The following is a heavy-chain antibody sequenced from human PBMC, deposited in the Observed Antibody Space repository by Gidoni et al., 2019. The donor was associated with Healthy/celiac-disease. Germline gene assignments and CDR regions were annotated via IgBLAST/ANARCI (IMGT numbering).Heavy chain of an antibody. CDR1: GGTFHSYA. V-gene: IGHV1-69*01. D-gene: IGHD6-19*01. CDR2: IIPIFGTA. J-gene: IGHJ4*02. Sequence: QVQLVQSGAEVKKTGYSVKVSCKASGGTFHSYAISWVRQAPGQGLEWMGGIIPIFGTATYAQKFQCRVTMTSDESTSTAYMGLSSLRSEDTAVYSFARGARASSGWYNPTFDYWGQGTLVTVSS. CDR3: ARGARASSGWYNPTFDY.